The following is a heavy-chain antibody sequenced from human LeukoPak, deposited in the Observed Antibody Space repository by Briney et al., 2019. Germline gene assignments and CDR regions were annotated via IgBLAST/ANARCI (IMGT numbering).Heavy chain of an antibody. V-gene: IGHV3-43*02. CDR1: GFTFDYYG. J-gene: IGHJ6*02. CDR3: AKDGGWRKVGYSYYGVDV. D-gene: IGHD5-24*01. CDR2: ISGDGGRT. Sequence: PGGSLRLSCAASGFTFDYYGMHWVRQVPGKGPECVSLISGDGGRTYYADSVKGRFTISRDNSKNYLYLQMNSLGTEDSALYYCAKDGGWRKVGYSYYGVDVWGQGTTVTVSS.